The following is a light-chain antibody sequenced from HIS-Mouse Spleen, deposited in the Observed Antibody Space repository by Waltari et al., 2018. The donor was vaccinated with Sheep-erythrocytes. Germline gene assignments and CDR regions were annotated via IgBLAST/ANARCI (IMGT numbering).Light chain of an antibody. V-gene: IGKV1-9*01. CDR1: QGISSY. J-gene: IGKJ2*01. CDR2: AAS. Sequence: DIQLTPSPSFLSASVGDRVTITCRASQGISSYLAWYQQHPGKAPKLLIYAASTLQSGVPSRVSGSGSGTEFTLTISSLQPEEFATYYCQQLNSYPHTFGQGTKLEIK. CDR3: QQLNSYPHT.